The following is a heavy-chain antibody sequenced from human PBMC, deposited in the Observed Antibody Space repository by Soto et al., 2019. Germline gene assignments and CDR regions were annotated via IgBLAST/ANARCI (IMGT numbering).Heavy chain of an antibody. J-gene: IGHJ3*02. D-gene: IGHD2-15*01. Sequence: GGSLRLSCAASGFTFSDYYMSWIRQAPGKGLEWVSYISSSGSTIYYADSVKGRFTISRDNAKNSLYLQMNSLRAEDTAVYYCARVLANCSGGSCYLRDAFDIWGQGTMVTVSS. V-gene: IGHV3-11*01. CDR2: ISSSGSTI. CDR3: ARVLANCSGGSCYLRDAFDI. CDR1: GFTFSDYY.